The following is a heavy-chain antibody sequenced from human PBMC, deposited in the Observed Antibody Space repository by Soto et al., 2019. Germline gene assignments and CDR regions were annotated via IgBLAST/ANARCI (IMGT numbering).Heavy chain of an antibody. CDR3: VRGIGGYFHY. CDR1: GGSISSGAHY. J-gene: IGHJ4*02. D-gene: IGHD3-3*01. CDR2: IYYSGST. V-gene: IGHV4-31*03. Sequence: PSETLSLTCTVSGGSISSGAHYWRWIRQHPGKGLEWIGYIYYSGSTYYNPSLKSRITISVDTSKNQFSLKLSSVTAADTAVYYCVRGIGGYFHYWGQGSLVTVSS.